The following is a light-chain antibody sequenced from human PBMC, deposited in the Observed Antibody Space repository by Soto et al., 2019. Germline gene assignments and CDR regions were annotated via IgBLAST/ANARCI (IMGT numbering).Light chain of an antibody. V-gene: IGKV1-12*01. CDR2: SAS. CDR1: QDVSSW. J-gene: IGKJ4*01. CDR3: QPANCFPLT. Sequence: DIQVTQSPSSVSASVGDRVTITCRTSQDVSSWLAWYQQKPGKAPELLIYSASTLQTGVTSRFRGSGSGTDFTLTISSLQPEDFATYYCQPANCFPLTFGGGTNVEIK.